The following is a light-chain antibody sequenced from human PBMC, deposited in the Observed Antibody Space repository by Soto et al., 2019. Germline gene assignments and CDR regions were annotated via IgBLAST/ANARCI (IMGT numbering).Light chain of an antibody. CDR3: QQYINRWT. CDR2: KAS. J-gene: IGKJ1*01. CDR1: QSISPW. V-gene: IGKV1-5*03. Sequence: DIQMTQSPSTLSASVGDRVTITCRASQSISPWLAWYQQKPGKAPKLLIYKASSLQSGVPSRFSGSGSGTAVILTISSLQPDDCATYYCQQYINRWTFGQGTKVEIK.